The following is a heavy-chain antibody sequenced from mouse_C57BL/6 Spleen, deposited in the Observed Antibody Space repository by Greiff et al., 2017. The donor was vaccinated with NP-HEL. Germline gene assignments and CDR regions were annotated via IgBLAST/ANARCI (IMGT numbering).Heavy chain of an antibody. CDR3: ARRGFRGEAWFAY. D-gene: IGHD2-13*01. Sequence: QVQLQQPGAELVRPGSSVKLSCKASGYTFTSYWMHWVKQRPIQGLEWIGNIDPSDSETHYNQKFKDKATLTVDKSSSTAYMQLSSLTSEDSAVYYCARRGFRGEAWFAYWGQGTLVTVSA. V-gene: IGHV1-52*01. J-gene: IGHJ3*01. CDR2: IDPSDSET. CDR1: GYTFTSYW.